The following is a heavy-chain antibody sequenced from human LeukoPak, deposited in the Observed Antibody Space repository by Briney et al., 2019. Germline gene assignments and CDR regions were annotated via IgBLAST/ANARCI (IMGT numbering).Heavy chain of an antibody. CDR2: INHSGST. CDR3: ARDLDCSSTSCYAGALFDY. CDR1: GGSFSGYY. Sequence: PSETLSLTCAVYGGSFSGYYWSWIRQPPGKGLEWIGEINHSGSTNYNPSLKSRVTISVDTSKNQFSLKLSSVTAADTAVYYCARDLDCSSTSCYAGALFDYWGQGTLVTVSS. J-gene: IGHJ4*02. V-gene: IGHV4-34*01. D-gene: IGHD2-2*01.